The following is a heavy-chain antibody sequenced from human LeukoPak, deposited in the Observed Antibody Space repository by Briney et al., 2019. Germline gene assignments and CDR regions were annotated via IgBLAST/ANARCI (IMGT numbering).Heavy chain of an antibody. Sequence: GASVKVSCKASGYTFTSYGISWVRQAPGQGLEWMGWISAYNGNTNYAQNFQGRVTMTRDTSISTAYMEVSRLRSDDTAVYYCAREDSSGYDYWGQGTLVTVSS. CDR1: GYTFTSYG. D-gene: IGHD3-22*01. CDR2: ISAYNGNT. J-gene: IGHJ4*02. CDR3: AREDSSGYDY. V-gene: IGHV1-18*01.